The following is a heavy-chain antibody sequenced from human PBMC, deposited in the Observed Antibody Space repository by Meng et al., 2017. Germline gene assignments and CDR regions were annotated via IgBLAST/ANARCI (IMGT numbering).Heavy chain of an antibody. V-gene: IGHV4-31*03. Sequence: SETLSLTCTASGGSISSGGYYWSWIRQHPGKGLEWIGYIYYSGSTYYNPSLKSRVTISVDTSKNQFSLKLSSVTAADTAVYYCVRSGGQGWFGASRGWFDPWGQGTLVTVSS. J-gene: IGHJ5*02. D-gene: IGHD3-10*01. CDR2: IYYSGST. CDR3: VRSGGQGWFGASRGWFDP. CDR1: GGSISSGGYY.